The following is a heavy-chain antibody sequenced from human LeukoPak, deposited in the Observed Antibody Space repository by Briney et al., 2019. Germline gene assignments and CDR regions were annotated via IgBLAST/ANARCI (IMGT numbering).Heavy chain of an antibody. J-gene: IGHJ4*02. CDR1: GFTFSSSA. Sequence: GGSLRLSCAASGFTFSSSAMSWVRQAPGKGLEWVSAISGYDGRTYYADSVKGRFTISRDNSKNTLYLQMTSLRAEDTAGYYCAKGGQWLPPGYWGQGTLVTVSS. CDR3: AKGGQWLPPGY. V-gene: IGHV3-23*01. CDR2: ISGYDGRT. D-gene: IGHD6-19*01.